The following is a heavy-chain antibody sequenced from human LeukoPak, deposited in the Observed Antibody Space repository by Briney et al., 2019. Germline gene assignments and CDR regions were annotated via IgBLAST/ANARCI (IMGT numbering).Heavy chain of an antibody. V-gene: IGHV4-59*08. CDR3: ARHYSSSWYELASNWFDP. J-gene: IGHJ5*02. CDR2: IYYSGST. D-gene: IGHD6-13*01. CDR1: GGSISSYY. Sequence: SETLSLTCTVSGGSISSYYWSWIRQPPGKGLERIGYIYYSGSTYYNPSLKSRVTISVDTSKNQFSLKLSSVTAADTAVYYCARHYSSSWYELASNWFDPWGQGTLVTVSS.